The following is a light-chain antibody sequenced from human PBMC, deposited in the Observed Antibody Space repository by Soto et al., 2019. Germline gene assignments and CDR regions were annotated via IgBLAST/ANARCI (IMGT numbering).Light chain of an antibody. CDR1: QSVSSSY. CDR3: QQYGSSPQT. J-gene: IGKJ1*01. CDR2: GAS. Sequence: EIVLTQSPGTLSLSPGERATLSCRASQSVSSSYLAWYQQKPGQAPRLLIYGASSRATGIPDMFSGSGSGTDFTHTISRLEPEVFAVYYCQQYGSSPQTFGQGTKVEIK. V-gene: IGKV3-20*01.